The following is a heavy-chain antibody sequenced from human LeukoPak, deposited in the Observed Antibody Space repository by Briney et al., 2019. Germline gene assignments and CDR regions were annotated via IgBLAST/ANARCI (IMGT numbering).Heavy chain of an antibody. CDR1: GGSISSYY. Sequence: SETLSLTCTVSGGSISSYYWSWIRQPPGKGLEWIGYIYYSGSTNYNPSLKSRVTISVDTSKNQFSLKLSSVTAADAAVYYCARLELGIGRQGWFDPWGQGTLVTVSS. J-gene: IGHJ5*02. CDR3: ARLELGIGRQGWFDP. V-gene: IGHV4-59*08. CDR2: IYYSGST. D-gene: IGHD7-27*01.